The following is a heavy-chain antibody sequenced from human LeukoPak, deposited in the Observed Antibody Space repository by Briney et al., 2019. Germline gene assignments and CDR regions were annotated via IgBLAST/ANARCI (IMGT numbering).Heavy chain of an antibody. J-gene: IGHJ4*02. CDR1: GNTFTSFD. V-gene: IGHV1-8*01. Sequence: ASVTVSCTTSGNTFTSFDIIWVRQASGQGLEWMGWMNPNNDNTGYARKFQGRVTMTRNTSISTAYMELTSLRSEDTAVYYCAKRGHSYGDFDYWGQGTLVTVS. D-gene: IGHD5-18*01. CDR2: MNPNNDNT. CDR3: AKRGHSYGDFDY.